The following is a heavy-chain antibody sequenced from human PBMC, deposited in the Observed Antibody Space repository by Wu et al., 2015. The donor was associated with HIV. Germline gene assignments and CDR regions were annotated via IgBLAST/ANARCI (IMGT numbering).Heavy chain of an antibody. D-gene: IGHD3-10*01. CDR1: GGTFSSYA. CDR3: AMTYYYGSGRDRDYYYYGMDV. V-gene: IGHV1-69*05. Sequence: QVQLVQSGAEVKKPGSSVKVSCKASGGTFSSYAISWVRQAPGQGLEWMGGIIPIFGTANYAQKFQGRVTITTDESTSTAYMELSSLRSEDTAVYYCAMTYYYGSGRDRDYYYYGMDVWGQGDHGHRLL. J-gene: IGHJ6*02. CDR2: IIPIFGTA.